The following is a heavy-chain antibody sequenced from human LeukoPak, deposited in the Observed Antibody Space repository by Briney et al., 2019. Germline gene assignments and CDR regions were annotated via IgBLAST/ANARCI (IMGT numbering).Heavy chain of an antibody. CDR2: IKYDGSEY. V-gene: IGHV3-7*01. CDR3: ARGQYGSGSYM. J-gene: IGHJ4*02. Sequence: GGSLRLSCAASGFSFSNSWMSWVRQAPGKGLEWVANIKYDGSEYYYVDSVKGRFTISRDNAKNSLYLQMSSLRSEDTAVYYCARGQYGSGSYMWGQGTLVTVSS. D-gene: IGHD3-10*01. CDR1: GFSFSNSW.